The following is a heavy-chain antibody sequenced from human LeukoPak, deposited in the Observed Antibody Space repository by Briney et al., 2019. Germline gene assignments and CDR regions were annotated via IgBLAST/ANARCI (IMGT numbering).Heavy chain of an antibody. CDR1: GFTFSSYA. J-gene: IGHJ5*02. Sequence: GGSLRLSCAASGFTFSSYAMSWVRQAPGKGLEWVSAISGSGGSTYYADSVKGRFTTSRDNSKNTLYLQMNSLRAEDTAVYYCAKADYDFWSGYCAAWGQGTLVTVSS. D-gene: IGHD3-3*01. V-gene: IGHV3-23*01. CDR3: AKADYDFWSGYCAA. CDR2: ISGSGGST.